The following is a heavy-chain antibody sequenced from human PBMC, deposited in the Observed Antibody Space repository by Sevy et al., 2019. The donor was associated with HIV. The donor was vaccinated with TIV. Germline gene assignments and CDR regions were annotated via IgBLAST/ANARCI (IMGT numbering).Heavy chain of an antibody. CDR2: IDSGGSP. CDR3: AMDRYDDASGYYYYYYGMDV. D-gene: IGHD3-22*01. Sequence: GGSLRLSCEASGFTVSGNYMAWVRLAPGKGLEWVSLIDSGGSPYYADSVKGRFTISRDNAKNTLYLQMNPLRAGGTAVYVCAMDRYDDASGYYYYYYGMDVWGQGTTVTVSS. J-gene: IGHJ6*02. CDR1: GFTVSGNY. V-gene: IGHV3-66*01.